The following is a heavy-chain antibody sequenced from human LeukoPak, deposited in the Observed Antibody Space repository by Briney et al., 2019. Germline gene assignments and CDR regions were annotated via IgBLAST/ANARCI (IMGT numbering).Heavy chain of an antibody. V-gene: IGHV1-18*01. J-gene: IGHJ4*02. CDR1: GYTFTSYG. CDR3: ATGQYTRSSGSY. Sequence: ASVKDSCKASGYTFTSYGISWVRQAPGQGLEWMGWISAYNGNTNYAQKLQGRVTMTTDTSTSTAYMELRSLRSEDTAVYYCATGQYTRSSGSYWGQGTLVTVSS. CDR2: ISAYNGNT. D-gene: IGHD6-13*01.